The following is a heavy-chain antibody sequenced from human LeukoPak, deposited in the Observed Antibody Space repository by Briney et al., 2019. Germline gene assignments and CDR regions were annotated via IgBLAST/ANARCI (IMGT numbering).Heavy chain of an antibody. CDR1: AHSFVGYW. CDR3: ARRGMGDVFDI. Sequence: GESLKISCVGSAHSFVGYWFGWVRQMPGKGLEWMGIIYPDDSHTIYSPSFLGQVTISADKFIYTAYLQWNSLKASDTAMYFCARRGMGDVFDIWGRGTMVTVSS. V-gene: IGHV5-51*01. D-gene: IGHD3-16*01. J-gene: IGHJ3*02. CDR2: IYPDDSHT.